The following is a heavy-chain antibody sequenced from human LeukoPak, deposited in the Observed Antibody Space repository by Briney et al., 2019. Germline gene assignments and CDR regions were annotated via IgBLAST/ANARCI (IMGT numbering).Heavy chain of an antibody. D-gene: IGHD6-13*01. CDR2: IYYSGST. V-gene: IGHV4-39*07. J-gene: IGHJ4*02. CDR3: ARGEYSSTWMVY. CDR1: GGSISSSSYY. Sequence: SETLSLTCTVSGGSISSSSYYWGWIRQPPGKGLEWIGSIYYSGSTYYNPSLKSRVTMSVDKSKNQFSLKLTSVTAADTALYYCARGEYSSTWMVYWGQGTLATVSS.